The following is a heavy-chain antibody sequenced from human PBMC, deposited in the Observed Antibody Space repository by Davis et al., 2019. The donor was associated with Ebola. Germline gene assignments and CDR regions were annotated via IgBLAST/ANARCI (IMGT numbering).Heavy chain of an antibody. J-gene: IGHJ6*02. D-gene: IGHD6-19*01. CDR1: GYSFSSYW. V-gene: IGHV5-51*01. Sequence: GESLKISCKGSGYSFSSYWIAWARQTPGKGLEWMGIIFPSDSDTRYSPSFQGQVTIPADKSISTAYLEWSSLEASDTAMYFCARRVRSGDPGMDVWGQGTTVTVSS. CDR3: ARRVRSGDPGMDV. CDR2: IFPSDSDT.